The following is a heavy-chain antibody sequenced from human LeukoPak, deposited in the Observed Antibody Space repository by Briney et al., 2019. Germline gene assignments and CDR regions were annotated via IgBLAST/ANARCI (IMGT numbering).Heavy chain of an antibody. D-gene: IGHD3-22*01. J-gene: IGHJ4*02. CDR3: VGCDSSGYYYLFDY. Sequence: ASVKVSCKASGDTFTSYGISWVRHAPGQGLEWMGWISAYNGNTNYAQKLQGRVTMTTDTSTSTAYMGLRSLRSDDTAVYYCVGCDSSGYYYLFDYWGQGTLVTVSS. CDR2: ISAYNGNT. V-gene: IGHV1-18*01. CDR1: GDTFTSYG.